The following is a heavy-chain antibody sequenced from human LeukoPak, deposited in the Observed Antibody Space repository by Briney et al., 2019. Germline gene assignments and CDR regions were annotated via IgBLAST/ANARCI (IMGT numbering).Heavy chain of an antibody. CDR3: ARGRRITMVRGVILN. D-gene: IGHD3-10*01. V-gene: IGHV1-46*01. CDR1: GYTFTSYY. Sequence: ASVKVSCKASGYTFTSYYMHWVRQAPGQGLEWMGIINPSGGSTSYAQKFQGRVTMTRDTSTSTVYMELSSLGSEDTAVYYCARGRRITMVRGVILNWGQGTLVTVSS. J-gene: IGHJ4*02. CDR2: INPSGGST.